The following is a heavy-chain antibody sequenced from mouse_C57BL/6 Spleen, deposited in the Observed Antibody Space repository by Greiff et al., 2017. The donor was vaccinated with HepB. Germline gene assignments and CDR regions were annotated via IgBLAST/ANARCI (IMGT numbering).Heavy chain of an antibody. D-gene: IGHD1-1*02. Sequence: EVQLQQSGPGLVKPSQSLSLTCSVTGYSITSGYNWNWIRQFPGNKLEWMGYISYDGSNNYNPSFKKGISITRNTSKNQLFLKLNSVTAEDTATYYCANNWWSHWYVDGWGTGTTVAVSS. CDR2: ISYDGSN. J-gene: IGHJ1*03. CDR3: ANNWWSHWYVDG. V-gene: IGHV3-6*01. CDR1: GYSITSGYN.